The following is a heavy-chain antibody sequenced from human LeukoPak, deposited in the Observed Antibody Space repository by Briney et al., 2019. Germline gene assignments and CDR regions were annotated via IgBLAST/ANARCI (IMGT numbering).Heavy chain of an antibody. Sequence: SETLSLTCTVSGYSTSSGYYWGWIRQPPGKGLEWIGSMYHSGSPYYNPSLKSRVTISVDTSNNQFSLKLSSVTAADTAVYYCTRYSGYYSFDYWGQGTLVTVSS. D-gene: IGHD3-22*01. CDR2: MYHSGSP. J-gene: IGHJ4*02. V-gene: IGHV4-38-2*02. CDR3: TRYSGYYSFDY. CDR1: GYSTSSGYY.